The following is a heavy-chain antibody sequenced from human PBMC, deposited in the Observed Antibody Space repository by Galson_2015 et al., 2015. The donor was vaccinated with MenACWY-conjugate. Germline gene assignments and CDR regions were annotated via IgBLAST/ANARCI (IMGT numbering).Heavy chain of an antibody. CDR3: ARGWRRGDAFDI. V-gene: IGHV3-23*01. CDR2: ISGSGGST. J-gene: IGHJ3*02. Sequence: SLRLSCAASGFTFSSYAMSWVRQAPGKGLEWVSAISGSGGSTYYADSVKGRFTISRDNSKNTLYLQMNSLRAGDTAVYYCARGWRRGDAFDIWGQGTMVTVSS. CDR1: GFTFSSYA. D-gene: IGHD1-1*01.